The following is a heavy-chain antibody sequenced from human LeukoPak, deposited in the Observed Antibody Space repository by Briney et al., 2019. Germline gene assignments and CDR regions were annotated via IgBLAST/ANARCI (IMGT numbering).Heavy chain of an antibody. D-gene: IGHD1-26*01. V-gene: IGHV4-31*03. CDR1: GGSISSGGYY. CDR2: IYYSGST. Sequence: SDTLSLTCTVSGGSISSGGYYWRWVRQHPGKGLEWIGYIYYSGSTYYNPSLTSRVTISVDTSKNQFSLKLSSVTAAYTAVYYCARGGNAFDIWGQGTMVTVSS. J-gene: IGHJ3*02. CDR3: ARGGNAFDI.